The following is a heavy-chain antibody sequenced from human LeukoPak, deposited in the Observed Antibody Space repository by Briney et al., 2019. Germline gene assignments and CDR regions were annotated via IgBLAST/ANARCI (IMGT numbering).Heavy chain of an antibody. V-gene: IGHV3-48*01. CDR2: ITGHSSTI. CDR1: GFTFSSYS. CDR3: ARDAGAAAGTAGLPNWFDP. D-gene: IGHD6-13*01. Sequence: GGSLRLSCAASGFTFSSYSMNWVRQAPGKGLEWVSYITGHSSTIYYADSVKGRFTISRDNAKNSLYLQMNSLRAEDTAVYYCARDAGAAAGTAGLPNWFDPWGQGTLVTVSS. J-gene: IGHJ5*02.